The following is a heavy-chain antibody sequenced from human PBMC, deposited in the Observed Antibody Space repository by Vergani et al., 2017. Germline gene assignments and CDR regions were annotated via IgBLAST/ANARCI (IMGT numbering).Heavy chain of an antibody. CDR3: ARDPDTKGAPAFDY. Sequence: EVQLVESGGGLIQPGGSLRLSCAASGFTFSSYSMNWVRQAPGKGLAWVSSISSSSSYIYYADSVKGRFTISRDNAKNSLYLQMNSRSAEDTAVYYCARDPDTKGAPAFDYWGQGTLVTVSS. J-gene: IGHJ4*02. CDR1: GFTFSSYS. D-gene: IGHD1-26*01. CDR2: ISSSSSYI. V-gene: IGHV3-21*01.